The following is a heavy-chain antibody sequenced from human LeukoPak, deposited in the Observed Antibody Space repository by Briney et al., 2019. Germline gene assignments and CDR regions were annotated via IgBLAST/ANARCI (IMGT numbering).Heavy chain of an antibody. CDR1: RGSISSYY. V-gene: IGHV4-59*01. CDR3: ARIYSSGWTGYYYYMDV. J-gene: IGHJ6*03. CDR2: IYYSGST. Sequence: SETLSLTCTVSRGSISSYYWSWIRQPPGKGLEWIGYIYYSGSTNYNPSLKSRVTISVDTSKNQFSLKLSSVTAADTAVYYCARIYSSGWTGYYYYMDVWGKGTTVTVPS. D-gene: IGHD6-19*01.